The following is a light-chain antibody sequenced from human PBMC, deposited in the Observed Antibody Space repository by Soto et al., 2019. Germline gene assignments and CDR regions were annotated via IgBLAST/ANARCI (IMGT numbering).Light chain of an antibody. Sequence: SYELTQPLSVSVALGQTARITCGGNNIGSKNVHWYQQKPGQAPVLVIYRDSNRPSGIPERFSGSNSGNTATLTISRAQAGDEADYYCKVWDSSTARVFGGGTKLTV. J-gene: IGLJ3*02. CDR2: RDS. V-gene: IGLV3-9*01. CDR1: NIGSKN. CDR3: KVWDSSTARV.